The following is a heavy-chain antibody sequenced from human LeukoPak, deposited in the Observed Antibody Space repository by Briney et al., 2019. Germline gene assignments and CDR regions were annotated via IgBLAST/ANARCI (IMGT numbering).Heavy chain of an antibody. Sequence: GGSLRLSCEASGFTFSSYEMNWVRQAPGKGLEWVSCISDRGNTMFYRDSVRGRFTISRDNAKNSLYLQMNSLRAEDTAVYYCARAVTMLRGVEDWFDPWGQGGLVTVSS. J-gene: IGHJ5*02. V-gene: IGHV3-48*03. CDR3: ARAVTMLRGVEDWFDP. CDR2: ISDRGNTM. D-gene: IGHD3-10*01. CDR1: GFTFSSYE.